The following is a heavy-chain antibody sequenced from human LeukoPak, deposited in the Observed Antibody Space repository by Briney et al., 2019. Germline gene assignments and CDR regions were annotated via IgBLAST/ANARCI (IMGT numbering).Heavy chain of an antibody. Sequence: GRSLRLSCAASGFTFSSYAMHWVRQAPGKGLEWVAVISYDGSNEYYADSVKGRFTISRDNSKNTLYLQMNSLRAEDTAVYYCARDTTLKGVNYWGQGTLATVSS. J-gene: IGHJ4*02. D-gene: IGHD2/OR15-2a*01. V-gene: IGHV3-30-3*01. CDR2: ISYDGSNE. CDR3: ARDTTLKGVNY. CDR1: GFTFSSYA.